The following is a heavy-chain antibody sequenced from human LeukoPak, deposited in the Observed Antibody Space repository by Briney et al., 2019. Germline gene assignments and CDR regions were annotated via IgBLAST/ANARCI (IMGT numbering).Heavy chain of an antibody. V-gene: IGHV3-48*01. J-gene: IGHJ4*02. Sequence: PGGSLRHSCEVSGFPLRSFSMIWVRQAPGKGLEWISYMGTTGSISYSDSVKGRFTVSRDNDRNSLYLQMSSLTVEDTAIYYCAIDPSWGQIDYWGQGTLVTVSS. CDR2: MGTTGSI. CDR1: GFPLRSFS. CDR3: AIDPSWGQIDY. D-gene: IGHD3-16*01.